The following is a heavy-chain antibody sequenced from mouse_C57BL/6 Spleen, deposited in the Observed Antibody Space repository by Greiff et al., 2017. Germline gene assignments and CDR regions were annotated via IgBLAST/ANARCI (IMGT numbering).Heavy chain of an antibody. CDR1: GYTFTSYW. CDR2: IDPSDSYT. CDR3: AKSLGHYAMDY. Sequence: QVQLQQPGAELVMPGASVKLSCKASGYTFTSYWMHWVKQRPGQGLEWIGEIDPSDSYTNYNQKFKGKSTLTVDKSSSTADMQLSSLTSEDSAVYYCAKSLGHYAMDYWGQGTSVTVSS. V-gene: IGHV1-69*01. D-gene: IGHD4-1*01. J-gene: IGHJ4*01.